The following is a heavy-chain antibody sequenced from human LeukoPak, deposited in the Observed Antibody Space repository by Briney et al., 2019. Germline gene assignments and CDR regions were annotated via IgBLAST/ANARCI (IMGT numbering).Heavy chain of an antibody. CDR2: LTPNSGDT. J-gene: IGHJ4*02. D-gene: IGHD6-13*01. CDR3: ARVKWDDSSSWYFDY. V-gene: IGHV1-2*02. CDR1: EYSSSDYF. Sequence: ASVKVSRKAYEYSSSDYFVHWVRKAQGLGLKWIGYLTPNSGDTNYAPKFKGRVTMTKDTSINTAYMDLTSLTSDDTAVYYCARVKWDDSSSWYFDYWGQGTLVTVSS.